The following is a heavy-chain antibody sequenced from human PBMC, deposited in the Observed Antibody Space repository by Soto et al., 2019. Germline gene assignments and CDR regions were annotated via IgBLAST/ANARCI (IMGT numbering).Heavy chain of an antibody. CDR1: GFTFSSYS. D-gene: IGHD2-15*01. Sequence: PGGSLRLSCAASGFTFSSYSMKWVRQAPGKGLEWVSHISSSSTGMYYADSVKGRFIISRDNAKNSLYLQMNNLRDEDTAVYYCTRAGCGAVVVGDLGYFYYGMDVWGQGTTVTVSS. J-gene: IGHJ6*02. V-gene: IGHV3-48*02. CDR2: ISSSSTGM. CDR3: TRAGCGAVVVGDLGYFYYGMDV.